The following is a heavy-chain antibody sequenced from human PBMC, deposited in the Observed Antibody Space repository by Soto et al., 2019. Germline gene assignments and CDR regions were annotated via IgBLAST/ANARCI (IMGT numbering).Heavy chain of an antibody. CDR1: GFTFSTYT. CDR3: ASRPPDDRYYGVFDY. J-gene: IGHJ4*02. V-gene: IGHV3-21*04. D-gene: IGHD3-3*01. Sequence: EVQVVESGGGLVKPGGSLRLSCVFSGFTFSTYTMNWVRQAPGKGLEWVSSINGRSNYVYYADSVKGRFTISRDNAKNSLYLQMTNLRAEDTAVYYCASRPPDDRYYGVFDYWGQGTLVTVSS. CDR2: INGRSNYV.